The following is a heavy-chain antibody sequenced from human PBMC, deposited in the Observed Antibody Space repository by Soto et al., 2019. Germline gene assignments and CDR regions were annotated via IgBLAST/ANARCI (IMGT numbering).Heavy chain of an antibody. CDR1: GFTFSSYG. V-gene: IGHV3-33*01. CDR3: ARVGYYYDSSGYYYLDY. D-gene: IGHD3-22*01. Sequence: GGSLRLSCAASGFTFSSYGMHWVRQAPGKGLEWVAVIWYDGSNKYYADSVKGRFTISRDNSKNTLYLQMNSMRAEDTAVYYCARVGYYYDSSGYYYLDYWGQGTLVTVSS. J-gene: IGHJ4*02. CDR2: IWYDGSNK.